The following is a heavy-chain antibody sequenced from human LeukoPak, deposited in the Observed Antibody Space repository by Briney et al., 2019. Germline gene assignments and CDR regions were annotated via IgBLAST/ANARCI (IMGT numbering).Heavy chain of an antibody. D-gene: IGHD4-17*01. V-gene: IGHV1-2*02. Sequence: ASVKVSCKASGYIFTGYYMRWVRQAPGQGLEWMGWINPNSGVTNYPQNFQGRVTMTRDTSISTAYMELSRLRSDDTAVYYCAREGDSDYGDYCFDYWGQGTLVTVSS. J-gene: IGHJ4*02. CDR2: INPNSGVT. CDR1: GYIFTGYY. CDR3: AREGDSDYGDYCFDY.